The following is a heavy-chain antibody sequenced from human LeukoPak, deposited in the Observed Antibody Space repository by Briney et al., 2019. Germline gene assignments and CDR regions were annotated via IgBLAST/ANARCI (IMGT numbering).Heavy chain of an antibody. J-gene: IGHJ4*02. CDR2: ISGSGDGT. Sequence: PGGSLRLSCAASGFSFSSYAMTWARQAPGKGLEWVSVISGSGDGTYYADSVKGRFTISRDNSKNTLYLQMNSLRAEDTAVYYCAKDSHFDYWGQGALVTVSS. CDR3: AKDSHFDY. V-gene: IGHV3-23*01. CDR1: GFSFSSYA.